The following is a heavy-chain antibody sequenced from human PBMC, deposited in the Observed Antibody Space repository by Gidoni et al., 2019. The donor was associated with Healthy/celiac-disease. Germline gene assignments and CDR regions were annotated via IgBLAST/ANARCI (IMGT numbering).Heavy chain of an antibody. CDR3: ARVRDYIWGRRAFDY. V-gene: IGHV3-7*01. CDR2: IKQDGSEK. CDR1: GFTFSRDW. Sequence: VQLVDSGGGLVQPGGSLRLSCAASGFTFSRDWMSWVRQVTGKGLEWVAKIKQDGSEKYYVDSVKGRFTISRDNAKNSLYLQMNSLRAEDTAVYYCARVRDYIWGRRAFDYWGQGTLVTVSS. J-gene: IGHJ4*02. D-gene: IGHD3-16*01.